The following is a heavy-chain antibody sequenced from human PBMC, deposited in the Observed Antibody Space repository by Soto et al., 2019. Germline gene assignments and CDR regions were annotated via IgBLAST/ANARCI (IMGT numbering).Heavy chain of an antibody. Sequence: WTWIRQSPGKGLEWIGYIYYSGSIFYNPSFKSRVTISVDTSKNQFSLPLSSVTAADTAVYFCAREDDGGDRDYYGLDVWGQGTTVTVSS. D-gene: IGHD2-21*02. CDR3: AREDDGGDRDYYGLDV. J-gene: IGHJ6*02. CDR2: IYYSGSI. V-gene: IGHV4-30-4*08.